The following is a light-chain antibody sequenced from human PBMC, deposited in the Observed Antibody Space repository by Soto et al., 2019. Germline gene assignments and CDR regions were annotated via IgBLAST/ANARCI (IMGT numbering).Light chain of an antibody. J-gene: IGKJ2*01. CDR2: DAS. V-gene: IGKV1-5*01. Sequence: DIQMTQSPSTLSASVGDRVTITCRASQYISTWLAWYQQKPGKAPKLLIYDASSLESGVPSRFSGSGSGTELTLTICSLQPDDFATYYCQHYNTYLYTFGQGTKLEIK. CDR1: QYISTW. CDR3: QHYNTYLYT.